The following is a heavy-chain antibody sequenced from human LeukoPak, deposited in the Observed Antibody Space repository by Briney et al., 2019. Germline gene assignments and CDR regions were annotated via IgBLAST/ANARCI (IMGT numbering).Heavy chain of an antibody. V-gene: IGHV3-48*03. D-gene: IGHD1-26*01. CDR2: ISSSGSTI. Sequence: QPGGSLRLSCAASGFTFSSYEMNWVRQAPGKGPECVSYISSSGSTIYYADSVKGRFTISRDNAKNSLYLQMNSLRAEDTALYYCAKGGGFSGSYYFDAFDIWGQGTMVTVSS. J-gene: IGHJ3*02. CDR1: GFTFSSYE. CDR3: AKGGGFSGSYYFDAFDI.